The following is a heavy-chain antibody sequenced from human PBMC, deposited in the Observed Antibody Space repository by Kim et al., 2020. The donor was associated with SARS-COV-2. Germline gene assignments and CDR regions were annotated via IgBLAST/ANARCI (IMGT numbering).Heavy chain of an antibody. CDR3: ARGYCSSTSCYPVYFDY. D-gene: IGHD2-2*01. J-gene: IGHJ4*02. V-gene: IGHV3-53*01. Sequence: VTGRFNISRDNSKNTLYLQMTSLGAEDTAVYYWARGYCSSTSCYPVYFDYWGQGTLVTVSS.